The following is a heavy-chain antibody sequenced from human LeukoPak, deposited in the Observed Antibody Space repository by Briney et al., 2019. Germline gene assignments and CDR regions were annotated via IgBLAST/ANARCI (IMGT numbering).Heavy chain of an antibody. CDR1: GGTFSSYA. J-gene: IGHJ6*03. V-gene: IGHV1-69*13. CDR3: VRGDYYYMDV. Sequence: SVKVSCTASGGTFSSYAISWVRQAPGQGLEWMGGIIPIFGTANYAQKFQGRVTITADESTSTAYMELSSLRSEDTAVYYCVRGDYYYMDVWGKGTTVTVSS. CDR2: IIPIFGTA.